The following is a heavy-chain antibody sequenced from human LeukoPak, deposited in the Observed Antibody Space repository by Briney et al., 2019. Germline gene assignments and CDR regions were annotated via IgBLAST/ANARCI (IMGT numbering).Heavy chain of an antibody. CDR1: GYTFTDYY. V-gene: IGHV1-2*02. J-gene: IGHJ4*02. Sequence: PSVKVSCKASGYTFTDYYIHWVRQAPGQGLEWMGWVNPYSGGTVYAQRFQGRVTMTRDTSISTAYMELSRLRSDDTAFYYCARRYCTGGSCYPDYWGQGTLVTVSS. D-gene: IGHD2-15*01. CDR3: ARRYCTGGSCYPDY. CDR2: VNPYSGGT.